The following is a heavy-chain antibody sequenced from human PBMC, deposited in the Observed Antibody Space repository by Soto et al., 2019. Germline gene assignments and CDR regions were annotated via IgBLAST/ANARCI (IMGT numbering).Heavy chain of an antibody. CDR2: IYHSGST. Sequence: QLQLQESGSGLVEPSQTLALCCAVSGGSISSGGYSWSWIRQPPGKGLEYIGYIYHSGSTYYNPPLKSRVTISVDRSKHQFSLKMSSVTAADTAVYYCARVPDYWGQGTLVTVSS. CDR3: ARVPDY. CDR1: GGSISSGGYS. V-gene: IGHV4-30-2*01. J-gene: IGHJ4*02.